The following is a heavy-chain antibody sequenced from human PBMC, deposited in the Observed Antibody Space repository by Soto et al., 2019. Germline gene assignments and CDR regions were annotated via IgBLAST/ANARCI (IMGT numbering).Heavy chain of an antibody. CDR2: ISSYNDNA. V-gene: IGHV1-18*01. CDR1: GYTFTSYD. Sequence: QVQLVQSGAEVKKPGASVKVSCKASGYTFTSYDINWVRQAPGQGLEWMGWISSYNDNANYVQKLQGRVTMTTDTSTSTAYMELRSVRSDDTAVYYCARRGLSSYYHGMDVWGQGTTVTVSS. D-gene: IGHD3-10*01. J-gene: IGHJ6*02. CDR3: ARRGLSSYYHGMDV.